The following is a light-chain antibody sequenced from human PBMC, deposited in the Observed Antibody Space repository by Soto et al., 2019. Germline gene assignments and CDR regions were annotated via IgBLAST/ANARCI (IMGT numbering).Light chain of an antibody. CDR3: SSYTTSSPHVV. Sequence: QSALTQPASVSGSPGQSITISCTGTSSDVGSYNYVSWYQQYPGKAPKLMIYEVSNRPSGVSYRFSGSKSGNTASLTISGLQAEDEADYYCSSYTTSSPHVVFGGGTQLTVL. CDR1: SSDVGSYNY. CDR2: EVS. V-gene: IGLV2-14*01. J-gene: IGLJ2*01.